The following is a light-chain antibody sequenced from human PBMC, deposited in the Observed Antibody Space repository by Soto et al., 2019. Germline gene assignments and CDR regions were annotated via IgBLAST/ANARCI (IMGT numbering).Light chain of an antibody. V-gene: IGKV3-11*01. CDR2: DAS. J-gene: IGKJ5*01. Sequence: EIVLTQSPATLSLSPGERATLSCRASQSVSSYLAWYQQKPGQAPRLLIYDASNRATGIPARFSGSGSGTDFTLTISSLEPEDFAVYYCQQSSNWPTLTFGQGTRLEIK. CDR1: QSVSSY. CDR3: QQSSNWPTLT.